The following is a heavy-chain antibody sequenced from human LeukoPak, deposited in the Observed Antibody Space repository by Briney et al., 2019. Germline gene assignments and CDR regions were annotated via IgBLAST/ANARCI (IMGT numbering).Heavy chain of an antibody. J-gene: IGHJ4*02. CDR1: GFTFSDYY. D-gene: IGHD3-10*01. V-gene: IGHV3-11*04. CDR3: ASYRVLLWFGESTDY. CDR2: ISSSGSTI. Sequence: GGSLRLSCAASGFTFSDYYMSWLRQAPGKGLEWVSYISSSGSTIYYADSVKGRFTISRDNAKNSLYLQMNSLRAEDTAVYYCASYRVLLWFGESTDYWGQGTLVTVSS.